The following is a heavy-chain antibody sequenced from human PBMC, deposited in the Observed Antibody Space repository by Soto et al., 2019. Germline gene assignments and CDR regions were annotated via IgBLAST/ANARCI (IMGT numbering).Heavy chain of an antibody. CDR2: MYHSGST. Sequence: SETLSLTCAVSGGSISRCGYSWSWIRQPPGKGLEWIGYMYHSGSTYYNPSLKSRVTISIDRSKNQFSLKLSSVTAADTAVYYCARVPVCWGQGILVTVSS. J-gene: IGHJ4*02. CDR3: ARVPVC. D-gene: IGHD2-2*01. V-gene: IGHV4-30-2*01. CDR1: GGSISRCGYS.